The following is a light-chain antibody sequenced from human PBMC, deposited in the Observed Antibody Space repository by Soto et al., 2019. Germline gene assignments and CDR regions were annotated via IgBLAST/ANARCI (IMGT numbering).Light chain of an antibody. CDR2: EVT. Sequence: QSALTQPPSASGAPGQTVTISCTGTSSDVGGYNYVSWYQQHPGKVPKLMIYEVTERPSGVPDRFSGSKSGNTASLTVAGLQAEDEADYYCCSYAGSSIVVFGGGTKLTVL. CDR1: SSDVGGYNY. J-gene: IGLJ2*01. V-gene: IGLV2-8*01. CDR3: CSYAGSSIVV.